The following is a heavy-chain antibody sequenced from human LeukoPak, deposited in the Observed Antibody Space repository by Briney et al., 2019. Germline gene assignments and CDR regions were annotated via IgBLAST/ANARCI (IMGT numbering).Heavy chain of an antibody. CDR3: ARDLVTVTKGFDI. CDR1: GDSFSSHY. Sequence: SETLSLTCAVSGDSFSSHYWTWIRQSPGTGLEWIGYISHIGRTNYNPSLKGRVTISIDTSKNQFSLKLRSVTAADTAVYYCARDLVTVTKGFDIWGQGAMVSVSS. J-gene: IGHJ3*02. D-gene: IGHD4-17*01. V-gene: IGHV4-59*11. CDR2: ISHIGRT.